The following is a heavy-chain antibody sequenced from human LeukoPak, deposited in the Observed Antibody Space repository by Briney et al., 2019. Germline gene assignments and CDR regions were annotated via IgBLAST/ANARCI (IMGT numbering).Heavy chain of an antibody. Sequence: GGSLRLYCAASGFTFSSYWMSWVRQAPGKGLEWVANIKQDGSDKYYVDSVKGRFTISRDNAKNSLYLQMNSLRAEDTAVCYCARDPYDSSWGLCYFDYWGQGNLVTVSS. CDR3: ARDPYDSSWGLCYFDY. V-gene: IGHV3-7*01. D-gene: IGHD3-22*01. CDR2: IKQDGSDK. CDR1: GFTFSSYW. J-gene: IGHJ4*02.